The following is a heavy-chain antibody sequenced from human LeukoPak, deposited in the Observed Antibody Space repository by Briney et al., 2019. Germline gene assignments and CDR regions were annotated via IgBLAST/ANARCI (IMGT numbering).Heavy chain of an antibody. CDR3: ARQLDRAAAGTLGY. CDR1: GFTFSSYE. V-gene: IGHV3-48*03. D-gene: IGHD6-13*01. J-gene: IGHJ4*02. CDR2: ISSSGSTI. Sequence: GGSLRLSCAASGFTFSSYEMNWVRQAPGKGLEWDSYISSSGSTIYYADSVKGRFTISRDNAKNSLYLQMNSLRAEDTAVYYCARQLDRAAAGTLGYWGQGTLVTVSS.